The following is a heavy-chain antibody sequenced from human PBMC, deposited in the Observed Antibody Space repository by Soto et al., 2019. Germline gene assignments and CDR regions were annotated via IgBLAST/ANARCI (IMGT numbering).Heavy chain of an antibody. CDR2: IIPYLSVS. V-gene: IGHV1-69*02. D-gene: IGHD3-10*01. CDR1: GDTFNFYT. Sequence: QVQLVQSGAEVKKPGSSLRVSCKASGDTFNFYTINWVRQAPGLGLEWLGRIIPYLSVSNYAQKFQGRVTITADKSTNTAYMEVRSLSSEDTAMYYCATSFGSGYRAFDYWGQGALVTVSS. CDR3: ATSFGSGYRAFDY. J-gene: IGHJ4*02.